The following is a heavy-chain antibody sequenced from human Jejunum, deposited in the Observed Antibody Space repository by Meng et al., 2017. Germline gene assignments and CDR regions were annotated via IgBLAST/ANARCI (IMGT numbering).Heavy chain of an antibody. CDR3: ARIYGSVALKFCYGLDV. CDR2: ISETGSV. V-gene: IGHV4-61*01. CDR1: GGTVNSGSFY. D-gene: IGHD3-10*01. Sequence: SETLSLTCTVSGGTVNSGSFYWSWIRQPPGKGLEWIGNISETGSVNRNPSLKSRVTVSIDTSKDQFSLELTSMTAADTAVYYCARIYGSVALKFCYGLDVWGQGTTVTVSS. J-gene: IGHJ6*02.